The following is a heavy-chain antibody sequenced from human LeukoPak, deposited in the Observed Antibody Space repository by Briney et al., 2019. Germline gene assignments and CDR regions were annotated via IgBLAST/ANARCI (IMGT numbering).Heavy chain of an antibody. V-gene: IGHV3-23*01. CDR3: AKRYIANTGPIDY. Sequence: GGSPRLSCAASGLTFSDYAMSWVRQAPGQGLEWVSGISGSAQRTYYAGSVKGRFTISRDNFKRTLYLEMNSLRAEDTAVYYCAKRYIANTGPIDYWGQGTLVTVSS. J-gene: IGHJ4*02. CDR2: ISGSAQRT. CDR1: GLTFSDYA. D-gene: IGHD1-1*01.